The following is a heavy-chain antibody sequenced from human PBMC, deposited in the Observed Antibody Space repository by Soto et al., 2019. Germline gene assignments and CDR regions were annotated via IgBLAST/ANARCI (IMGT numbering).Heavy chain of an antibody. CDR1: GGSISSYY. J-gene: IGHJ5*02. V-gene: IGHV4-59*01. CDR2: IYYSGST. D-gene: IGHD3-10*01. CDR3: ARGIGHLWFGELYIDWFDP. Sequence: SETLSLTCTVSGGSISSYYWSWIRQPPGKGLKWIGYIYYSGSTNYNPSLKSRVTISVDTSKNQFSLKLSSVTAADTAMYYCARGIGHLWFGELYIDWFDPWGQGTLVTVSS.